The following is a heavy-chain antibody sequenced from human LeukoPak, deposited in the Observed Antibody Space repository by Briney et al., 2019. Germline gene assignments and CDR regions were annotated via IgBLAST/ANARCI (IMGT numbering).Heavy chain of an antibody. CDR2: ISSDGTNK. CDR3: AQENYYAGGAYCDN. Sequence: GGSLRLSCAASGFTFSSYGMHWVRQAPGKGLEWVAVISSDGTNKYYADSVKGRFTISRDNSKNTLYLQMNSLRAEDTALFYCAQENYYAGGAYCDNWGQGTLVTVSS. D-gene: IGHD3-22*01. CDR1: GFTFSSYG. V-gene: IGHV3-30*18. J-gene: IGHJ4*02.